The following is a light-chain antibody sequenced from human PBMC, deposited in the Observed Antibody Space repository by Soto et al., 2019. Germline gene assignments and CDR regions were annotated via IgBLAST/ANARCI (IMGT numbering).Light chain of an antibody. Sequence: ETVLTQSPGTLSLSPGERATLSCRASQTVRSNYLAWYRQTPDQAPRLLIYGASNRATGIADRFSGSGSGTDFTLIISRLEPEDFALYYCQQYAGSPWTFGKGTKVEIK. J-gene: IGKJ1*01. CDR1: QTVRSNY. CDR3: QQYAGSPWT. CDR2: GAS. V-gene: IGKV3-20*01.